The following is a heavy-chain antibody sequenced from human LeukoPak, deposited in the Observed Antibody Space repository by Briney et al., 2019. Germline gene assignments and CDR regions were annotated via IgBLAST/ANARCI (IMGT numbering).Heavy chain of an antibody. V-gene: IGHV1-2*06. Sequence: ASVKVSCKTSGYTFTGCYMHWVRRAPGQGLEWVGRINPNSGGTDYAQKFQGRVTMTRDTPISTGYMELSGLRSDDTAVYYCARDGANKVRGVHYFYMDVWGKGTTVTVSS. J-gene: IGHJ6*03. CDR1: GYTFTGCY. D-gene: IGHD3-10*01. CDR2: INPNSGGT. CDR3: ARDGANKVRGVHYFYMDV.